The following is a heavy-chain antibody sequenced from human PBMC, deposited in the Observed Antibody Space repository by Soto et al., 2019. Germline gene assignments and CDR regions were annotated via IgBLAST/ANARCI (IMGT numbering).Heavy chain of an antibody. V-gene: IGHV1-69*06. Sequence: QVQLVQSGAEVKKPGSSVKVSCKASGGTFSSYAISWVRQAPGQGLEWMGGIIPIFGTANYAQKFQGRVTITADKSTSTAYMELSSLRSEDTAVYYCARTGVSSSSVYYYYGMDVWGQGTTGTVSS. CDR3: ARTGVSSSSVYYYYGMDV. J-gene: IGHJ6*02. CDR2: IIPIFGTA. CDR1: GGTFSSYA. D-gene: IGHD6-6*01.